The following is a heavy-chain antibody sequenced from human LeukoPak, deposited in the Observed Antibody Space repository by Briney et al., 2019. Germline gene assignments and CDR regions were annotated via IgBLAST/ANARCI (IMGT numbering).Heavy chain of an antibody. V-gene: IGHV3-23*01. J-gene: IGHJ3*02. CDR2: ISYSGGIT. CDR1: GFTFSNYA. Sequence: GGSLRLSCAASGFTFSNYAMHWVRQAPGKGLQWVSTISYSGGITNYAGSVRGRFTISRDNSKNTLYLQMDSLRAEDTAVYYCAKGVFYYASVPGDTFDIWGQGTMVTVSS. CDR3: AKGVFYYASVPGDTFDI. D-gene: IGHD3-10*01.